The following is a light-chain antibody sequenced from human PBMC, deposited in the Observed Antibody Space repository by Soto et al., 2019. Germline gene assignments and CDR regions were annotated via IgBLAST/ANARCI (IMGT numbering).Light chain of an antibody. CDR3: KSYAGSNTYV. J-gene: IGLJ1*01. CDR2: EVV. CDR1: KNDIGVYDF. Sequence: QSVLTQPRSASGSPGRSVTISCTGTKNDIGVYDFVSWYQHHPGKAPRLIIYEVVQRPSGVPDRFSGSKSGNTASLTVSGLQAADEADYFCKSYAGSNTYVFGSGTKVTVL. V-gene: IGLV2-8*01.